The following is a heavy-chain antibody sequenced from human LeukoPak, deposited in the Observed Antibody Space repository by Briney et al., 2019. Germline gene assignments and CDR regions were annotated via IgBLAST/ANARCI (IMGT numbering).Heavy chain of an antibody. Sequence: PSETLSLTCTVSGASISSYYWSWIRQPAGKGLEWIGRIYTSGSTNYNPSLKSRVNMSVDTSKKQFSLRVNSTTAAETAVYYCASFGGPRYGYPDRGQGTLVTVSS. J-gene: IGHJ4*02. CDR1: GASISSYY. D-gene: IGHD5-18*01. CDR3: ASFGGPRYGYPD. V-gene: IGHV4-4*07. CDR2: IYTSGST.